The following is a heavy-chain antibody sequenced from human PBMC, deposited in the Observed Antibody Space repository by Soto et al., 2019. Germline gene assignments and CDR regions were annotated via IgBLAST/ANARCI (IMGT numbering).Heavy chain of an antibody. Sequence: GASVKVSCKASGSTFTSYAMHWVRQAPGQRLEWMGWINAGNGNTKYSQKFQGRVTITRDTSASTAYMELSSLRSEDTAVYYCARGSSSWYSLEYFQHWGQGTLVTVSS. D-gene: IGHD6-13*01. V-gene: IGHV1-3*01. CDR1: GSTFTSYA. CDR3: ARGSSSWYSLEYFQH. J-gene: IGHJ1*01. CDR2: INAGNGNT.